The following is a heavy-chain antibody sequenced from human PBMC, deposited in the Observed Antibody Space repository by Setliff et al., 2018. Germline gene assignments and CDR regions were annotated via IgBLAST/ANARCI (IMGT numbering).Heavy chain of an antibody. CDR2: IYYSGSS. CDR3: TREVDDSGDYGRRWYFDL. V-gene: IGHV4-31*03. CDR1: GGSISSGGYY. J-gene: IGHJ2*01. Sequence: PSETLSLTCTVSGGSISSGGYYWSWIRQHPGKGLEWIGYIYYSGSSYYNPSLKSRVIISVDTSKNQLSLKLSSVTAADTAVYYCTREVDDSGDYGRRWYFDLWGRGTQVTVSS. D-gene: IGHD4-17*01.